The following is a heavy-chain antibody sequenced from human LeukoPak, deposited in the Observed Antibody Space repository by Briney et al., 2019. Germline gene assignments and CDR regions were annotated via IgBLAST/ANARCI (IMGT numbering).Heavy chain of an antibody. CDR2: IIPIFGTA. D-gene: IGHD2-21*02. V-gene: IGHV1-69*05. CDR1: GGTFSSYA. Sequence: ASVKVSCKASGGTFSSYAISWVRQAPGQGLEWMGRIIPIFGTANCAQKFQGRVTITTDESTSTAYMELSSLRSEDTAVYYCARALSGGSGCYSPWGQGTLVTVSS. CDR3: ARALSGGSGCYSP. J-gene: IGHJ4*02.